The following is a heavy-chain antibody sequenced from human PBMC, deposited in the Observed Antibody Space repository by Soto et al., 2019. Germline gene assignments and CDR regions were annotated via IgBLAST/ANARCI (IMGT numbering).Heavy chain of an antibody. D-gene: IGHD3-3*01. CDR2: IYYSGST. Sequence: QVQLQESGPGLVKPSQTLSLTCTVSGGSISSGGYYWSWIRQHPGKVLEWIGYIYYSGSTYYNPNLKSRVTISVDTSKNQFSLKLSSVTAADTAVYYCARGLTIVGVVLAFDICGQGTMVTVSS. J-gene: IGHJ3*02. V-gene: IGHV4-31*03. CDR1: GGSISSGGYY. CDR3: ARGLTIVGVVLAFDI.